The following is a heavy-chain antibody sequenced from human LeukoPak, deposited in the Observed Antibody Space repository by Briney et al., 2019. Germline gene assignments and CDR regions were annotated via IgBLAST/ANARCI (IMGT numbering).Heavy chain of an antibody. CDR1: GYSFTSYW. J-gene: IGHJ4*02. D-gene: IGHD1-26*01. V-gene: IGHV5-10-1*01. Sequence: GASLQISCKGSGYSFTSYWISWVRQMPGKGLEWMGRIDPSDSYTNYSPSFQGHVTISADKSISTAYLQWSSLKASDTAMYYCARQQGAPPDYWGQGTLVTVSS. CDR3: ARQQGAPPDY. CDR2: IDPSDSYT.